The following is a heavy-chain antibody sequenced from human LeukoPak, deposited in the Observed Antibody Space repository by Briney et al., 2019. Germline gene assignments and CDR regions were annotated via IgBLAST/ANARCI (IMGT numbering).Heavy chain of an antibody. D-gene: IGHD6-19*01. J-gene: IGHJ4*02. CDR1: GFIFSSYA. CDR2: ISGGGDTT. V-gene: IGHV3-23*01. CDR3: AKDRRIAVAGTMVDY. Sequence: GGSLRLSCAASGFIFSSYAMSWVRQAPGKGLEWVSVISGGGDTTYYADSVKGRFTISRDNSKNTLYLQMSSLRAEDTAVYYCAKDRRIAVAGTMVDYWGQGILVTVST.